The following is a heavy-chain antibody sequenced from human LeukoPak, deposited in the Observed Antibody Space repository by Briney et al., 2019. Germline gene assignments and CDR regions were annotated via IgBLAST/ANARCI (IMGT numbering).Heavy chain of an antibody. J-gene: IGHJ5*02. Sequence: SETLSLTCTVSGGSISSSSHYWGWIRQPPGKGLEWIGSIYYSGTTAYNPSLKSRVTISVDTSKNQFSLKLSSVTAADTAVYYCVRWQSGSMFHPPWGQGTLVTVS. CDR3: VRWQSGSMFHPP. CDR1: GGSISSSSHY. V-gene: IGHV4-39*01. CDR2: IYYSGTT. D-gene: IGHD3-10*02.